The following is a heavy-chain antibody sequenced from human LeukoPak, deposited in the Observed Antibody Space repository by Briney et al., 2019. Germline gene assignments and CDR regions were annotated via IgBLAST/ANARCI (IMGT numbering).Heavy chain of an antibody. V-gene: IGHV3-23*01. J-gene: IGHJ4*02. D-gene: IGHD2-15*01. CDR1: GFTFTSYA. Sequence: GGSLRLSCAASGFTFTSYAMSWVRQAPGKGLEWVSTISGSGGNTYYADSVKGRFTISRNNSKNTLYLQINSLRVEDTAVYYCARGGSPRGFLGYWGQGTLVTVSS. CDR2: ISGSGGNT. CDR3: ARGGSPRGFLGY.